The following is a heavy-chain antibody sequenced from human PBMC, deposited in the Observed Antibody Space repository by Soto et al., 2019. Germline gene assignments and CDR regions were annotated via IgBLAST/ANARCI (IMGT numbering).Heavy chain of an antibody. CDR1: GYTFTSYG. Sequence: QVQLVQSGAEVKKPGASVKVSCKASGYTFTSYGISWVRQAPGQGLEWMGWISAYNGNTNYAQKLQVRVTMPTDTSTSTAYMELRSLSSDDTAVYYCARDQRCGGDCYSPYYDGMDVWGQGTTVTVSS. CDR2: ISAYNGNT. D-gene: IGHD2-21*02. V-gene: IGHV1-18*01. CDR3: ARDQRCGGDCYSPYYDGMDV. J-gene: IGHJ6*02.